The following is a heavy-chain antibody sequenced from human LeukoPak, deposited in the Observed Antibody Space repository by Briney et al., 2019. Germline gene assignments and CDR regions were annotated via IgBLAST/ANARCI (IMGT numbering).Heavy chain of an antibody. CDR2: INSDGSIT. J-gene: IGHJ4*02. Sequence: GGSLGLSCAASGFTFSSYWMVWVRQPPGKGLLWVSPINSDGSITTYADSVKGRFTISRDNAKSTLYLQMNSLRAEDTAVYYCARGYSGRFDYWGQGALVTVSS. V-gene: IGHV3-74*01. D-gene: IGHD1-26*01. CDR1: GFTFSSYW. CDR3: ARGYSGRFDY.